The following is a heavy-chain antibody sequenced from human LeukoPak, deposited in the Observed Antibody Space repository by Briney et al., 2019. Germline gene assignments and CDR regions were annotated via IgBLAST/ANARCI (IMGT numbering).Heavy chain of an antibody. V-gene: IGHV1-18*01. CDR1: GYTFTSYG. J-gene: IGHJ5*02. D-gene: IGHD6-13*01. CDR3: ARDRSSWYGGDWFDP. Sequence: ASVKVSCKASGYTFTSYGISWVRQAPGQGLEWMGWISAYNGNTNYAQKLQGRVTMTTDTSTSTAYMELRSLRSDDTAVYYCARDRSSWYGGDWFDPWGQGTLVTVSS. CDR2: ISAYNGNT.